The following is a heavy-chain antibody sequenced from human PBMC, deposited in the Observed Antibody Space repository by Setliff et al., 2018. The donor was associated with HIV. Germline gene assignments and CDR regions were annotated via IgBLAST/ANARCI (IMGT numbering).Heavy chain of an antibody. D-gene: IGHD6-13*01. V-gene: IGHV4-59*11. CDR1: GYSISSHY. J-gene: IGHJ1*01. Sequence: SETLSLTCTVSGYSISSHYWSWIRQPPGKELEWIGYIFSSGSTTYNPSLKSRVTISTDTSRNQFSLRLSSVTAADTAIYYCARVPTSSWYVTTQRTKEYFHHWGQGTLVTVSS. CDR3: ARVPTSSWYVTTQRTKEYFHH. CDR2: IFSSGST.